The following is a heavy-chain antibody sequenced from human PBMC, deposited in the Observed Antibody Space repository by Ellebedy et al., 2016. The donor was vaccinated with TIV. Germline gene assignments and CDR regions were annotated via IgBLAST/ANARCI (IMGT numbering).Heavy chain of an antibody. Sequence: SETLSLXXAVYGGSFSTYWWSWIRQPPGKGLEWIGEFTPYGSTNYSPSLKSRVTILGDRSNNQFSLKLSSVTAADTAVYYCARHGGGSYFAGIDYWGQGALVTVSS. CDR3: ARHGGGSYFAGIDY. D-gene: IGHD1-26*01. V-gene: IGHV4-34*01. J-gene: IGHJ4*02. CDR1: GGSFSTYW. CDR2: FTPYGST.